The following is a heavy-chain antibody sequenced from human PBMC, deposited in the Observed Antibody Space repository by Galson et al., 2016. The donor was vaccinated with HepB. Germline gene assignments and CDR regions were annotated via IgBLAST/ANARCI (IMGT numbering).Heavy chain of an antibody. CDR1: GYTFRNYV. Sequence: GYTFRNYVIRWVRQAPGQGLEWMGGIIPMFGTPYYAHNFRGRVTITADESTSTGYMALSSLRSEDTAVYYCARSAPSGLNHHYYYGMDVWGQGTTVTVSS. D-gene: IGHD6-13*01. CDR2: IIPMFGTP. V-gene: IGHV1-69*01. CDR3: ARSAPSGLNHHYYYGMDV. J-gene: IGHJ6*02.